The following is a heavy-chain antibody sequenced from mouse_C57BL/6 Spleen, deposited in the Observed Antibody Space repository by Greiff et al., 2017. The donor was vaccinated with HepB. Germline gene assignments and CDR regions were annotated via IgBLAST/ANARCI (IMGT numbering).Heavy chain of an antibody. V-gene: IGHV1-62-2*01. CDR3: ARHEEGLLYFDY. Sequence: VKLPESGAELVKPGASVKLSCKASGYTFTEYTIHWVKQRSGQGLEWIGWFYPGSGSIKYNEKFKDKATLTADKSSSTVYMERSRLTSDDSAVYFCARHEEGLLYFDYWGQGTTLTVSS. J-gene: IGHJ2*01. CDR2: FYPGSGSI. CDR1: GYTFTEYT.